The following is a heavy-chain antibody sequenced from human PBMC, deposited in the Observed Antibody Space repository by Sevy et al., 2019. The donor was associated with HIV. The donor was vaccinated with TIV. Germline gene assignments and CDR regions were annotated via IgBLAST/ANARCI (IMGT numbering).Heavy chain of an antibody. V-gene: IGHV4-34*01. CDR1: GGSFSGYY. J-gene: IGHJ6*02. D-gene: IGHD6-6*01. CDR3: ARSALIEYSSSSVRYYYGMDV. Sequence: SETLSLTCAVYGGSFSGYYWSWIRQPPGKGLEWIGEINHSGSTNYNPSLKSRVTISVDTSKNQFSLKLGSVTAADMAVYYCARSALIEYSSSSVRYYYGMDVWGQGTTVTVSS. CDR2: INHSGST.